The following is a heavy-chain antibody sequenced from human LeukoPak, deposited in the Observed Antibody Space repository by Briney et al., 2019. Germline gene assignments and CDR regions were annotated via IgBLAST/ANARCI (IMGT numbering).Heavy chain of an antibody. J-gene: IGHJ4*02. Sequence: SETLSLTCTVSGGSISRYYWSWIRQFPGKGLEWIGYIYYSGSTNYNPSLKSRVTISVDTSKNQFSLKLSSVTAADTAVYYCAGHPGPVDFFDSWGQGTLVTVSS. D-gene: IGHD2-8*02. CDR3: AGHPGPVDFFDS. V-gene: IGHV4-59*08. CDR1: GGSISRYY. CDR2: IYYSGST.